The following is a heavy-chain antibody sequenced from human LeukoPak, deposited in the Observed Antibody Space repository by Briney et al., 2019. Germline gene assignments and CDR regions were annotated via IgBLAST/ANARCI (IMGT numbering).Heavy chain of an antibody. CDR1: GYSFATYA. J-gene: IGHJ4*02. CDR2: ISGYNGKT. D-gene: IGHD1-26*01. CDR3: ARVGATYGDPLEYDY. Sequence: ASVKVSCKASGYSFATYAITWVRQAPGLGLEWMGWISGYNGKTNYAPKLQGRLTMTTDTSTSTAYMELWSLRSDDTAMYYCARVGATYGDPLEYDYWGQGTLVTVSS. V-gene: IGHV1-18*01.